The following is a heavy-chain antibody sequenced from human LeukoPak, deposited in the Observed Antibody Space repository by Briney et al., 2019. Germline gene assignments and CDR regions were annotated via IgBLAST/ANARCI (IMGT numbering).Heavy chain of an antibody. CDR2: FCYTGNI. V-gene: IGHV4-39*01. CDR3: ARINKGYSSYYYYMDV. CDR1: GGSISSSNFC. J-gene: IGHJ6*03. D-gene: IGHD5-18*01. Sequence: SGTLSLTCTDSGGSISSSNFCWGWIRQPPRKGLEWIGTFCYTGNIYYSPSLKSRVTVSVDTSKNQFSLKVSSVTAADTAVYYCARINKGYSSYYYYMDVWGKGTTVTVSS.